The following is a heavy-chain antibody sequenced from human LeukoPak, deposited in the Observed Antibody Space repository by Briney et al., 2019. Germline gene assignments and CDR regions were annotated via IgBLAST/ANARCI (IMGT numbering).Heavy chain of an antibody. Sequence: QPGGSLRLSCAVSGFTFSSYEMNWLRQAPGKGLEWLSYISSSGSRIYYVDSVKGRFTISRDNAKNSLYLQMNSLRVEETADYYCARIRCGTEVSGSFFDYWGQGTLVTVSS. CDR2: ISSSGSRI. J-gene: IGHJ4*02. V-gene: IGHV3-48*03. CDR3: ARIRCGTEVSGSFFDY. D-gene: IGHD3-10*01. CDR1: GFTFSSYE.